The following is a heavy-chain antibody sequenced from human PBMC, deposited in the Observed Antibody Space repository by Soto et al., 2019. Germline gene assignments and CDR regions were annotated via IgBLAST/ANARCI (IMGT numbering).Heavy chain of an antibody. V-gene: IGHV1-69*01. CDR2: IIPIFGTA. D-gene: IGHD3-3*01. J-gene: IGHJ5*02. CDR3: ATGVNPGGFWSGYYSSWFDP. CDR1: GGTFSSYA. Sequence: QVQLVQSGAEVKKPGSSVKVSCKASGGTFSSYAISWVRQAPGQGLEWMGGIIPIFGTANYAQKFQGRVTITADESTSTAYMELSSLRSEDTAVYYCATGVNPGGFWSGYYSSWFDPWGQGTLVTVSS.